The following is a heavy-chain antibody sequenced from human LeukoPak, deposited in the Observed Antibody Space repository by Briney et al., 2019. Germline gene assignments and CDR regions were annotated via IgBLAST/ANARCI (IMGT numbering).Heavy chain of an antibody. CDR3: AREDYYYYGMDV. CDR2: IYHSGST. CDR1: GGSISSGGYY. V-gene: IGHV4-30-2*01. J-gene: IGHJ6*02. Sequence: PSETLSLTCTVSGGSISSGGYYWSWIRQPPGKGLEWIGYIYHSGSTYYNPSLKSRVTISVDRSKSQFSLKLSSVTAADTAVYYCAREDYYYYGMDVWGQGTTVTVSS.